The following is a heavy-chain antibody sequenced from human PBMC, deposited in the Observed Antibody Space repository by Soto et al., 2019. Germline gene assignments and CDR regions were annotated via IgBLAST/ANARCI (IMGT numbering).Heavy chain of an antibody. CDR2: IIPIFGTA. J-gene: IGHJ3*02. CDR1: GGTFSSYA. D-gene: IGHD2-21*02. CDR3: ARDRAYCGGDCYSEVAFDI. Sequence: SGKVSCQASGGTFSSYAISWVRQAPVQGLEWMGGIIPIFGTANYAQKFQGRVTITADESTSTAYMELSSLRSEDTAVYYCARDRAYCGGDCYSEVAFDIWGQGTMVTVSS. V-gene: IGHV1-69*13.